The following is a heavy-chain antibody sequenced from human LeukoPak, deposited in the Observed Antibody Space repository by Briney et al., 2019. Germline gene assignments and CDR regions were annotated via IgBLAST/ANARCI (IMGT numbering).Heavy chain of an antibody. J-gene: IGHJ4*02. Sequence: GASVKVSCKASGYTFTSYGISWVRQAPGQGLEWMGWISAYNGNTHYAQKFQGRVTMTTDTSTNTVYMELRSLRSDDTAVYYCARVGRYYEGEYYFDYWGQGTLVTVSS. CDR1: GYTFTSYG. D-gene: IGHD1-26*01. CDR2: ISAYNGNT. CDR3: ARVGRYYEGEYYFDY. V-gene: IGHV1-18*01.